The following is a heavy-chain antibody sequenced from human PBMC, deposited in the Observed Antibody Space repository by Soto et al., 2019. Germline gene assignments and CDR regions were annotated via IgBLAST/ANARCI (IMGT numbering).Heavy chain of an antibody. CDR3: ARRYCGGRNCYSYFDF. CDR2: ISYSGIT. Sequence: NPSETLSLTCTVSVGSINSGDYYWSWIRQPPGKGLEWIGYISYSGITYYNPSLKSRLTISVDTSKNQFSLKLTSVTAADTAVYYCARRYCGGRNCYSYFDFWGQGTLVTVSS. J-gene: IGHJ4*02. CDR1: VGSINSGDYY. V-gene: IGHV4-30-4*01. D-gene: IGHD2-15*01.